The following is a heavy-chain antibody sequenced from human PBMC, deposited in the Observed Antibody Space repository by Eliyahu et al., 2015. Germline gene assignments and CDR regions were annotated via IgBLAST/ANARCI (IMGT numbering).Heavy chain of an antibody. CDR1: GFTFITYN. J-gene: IGHJ2*01. Sequence: EEQLVESGGGLVKPGGSLRLSCAASGFTFITYNMNWVRQVPGKGLEWVSSISSTSTYIYYVDSVKGRFTVSRDNTKDSLYLQMNDLRAEDTAVYYCARMFGWHFDLWGRGTLVTVSS. D-gene: IGHD3-10*02. V-gene: IGHV3-21*06. CDR2: ISSTSTYI. CDR3: ARMFGWHFDL.